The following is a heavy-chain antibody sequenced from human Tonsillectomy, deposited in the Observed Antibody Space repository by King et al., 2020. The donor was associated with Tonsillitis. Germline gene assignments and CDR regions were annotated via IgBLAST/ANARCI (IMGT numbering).Heavy chain of an antibody. Sequence: VQLVESGGGVVQPGRSLRLSCAASGFTFSSYAMHWVRQAPGEGLEWVAVTSYDGSKKYYADSVKGRFTISRDNSKNTLYLQMNSLRAEDTAVYYCARDLDWGPFDYWGQGTLVTVSS. D-gene: IGHD7-27*01. CDR1: GFTFSSYA. V-gene: IGHV3-30-3*01. CDR2: TSYDGSKK. CDR3: ARDLDWGPFDY. J-gene: IGHJ4*02.